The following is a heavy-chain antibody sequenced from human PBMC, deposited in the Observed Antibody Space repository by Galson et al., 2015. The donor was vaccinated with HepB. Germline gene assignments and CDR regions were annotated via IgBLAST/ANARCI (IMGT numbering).Heavy chain of an antibody. Sequence: SVKVSCKASGGTFSSYAISWVRQAPGQGLEWMGGIIPIFGTANYAQKFQGRVTITADESTSTAYMELSSLRSEDTAVYYCARGITMVRGVKYCYYGMDVWGQGTTVTVSS. V-gene: IGHV1-69*13. CDR2: IIPIFGTA. J-gene: IGHJ6*02. CDR1: GGTFSSYA. CDR3: ARGITMVRGVKYCYYGMDV. D-gene: IGHD3-10*01.